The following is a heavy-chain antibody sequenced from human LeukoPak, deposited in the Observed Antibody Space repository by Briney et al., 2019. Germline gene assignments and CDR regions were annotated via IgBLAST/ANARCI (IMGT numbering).Heavy chain of an antibody. CDR2: INPNSGGT. V-gene: IGHV1-2*02. J-gene: IGHJ4*02. Sequence: ASVKVSCKASGYTFTGYYMHWVRQAPGQGLEWMGWINPNSGGTNYAQKFQGRVTMTRDTSISTAYMELSRLRSDDTAVYYCAGETYYYGSGSYSPFDYWGQGTLVTVSS. CDR1: GYTFTGYY. CDR3: AGETYYYGSGSYSPFDY. D-gene: IGHD3-10*01.